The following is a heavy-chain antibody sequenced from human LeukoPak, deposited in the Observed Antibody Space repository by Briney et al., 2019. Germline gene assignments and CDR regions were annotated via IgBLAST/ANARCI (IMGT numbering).Heavy chain of an antibody. CDR1: GFTFSSYE. Sequence: GGSLRLSCAASGFTFSSYEMNWVRQAPGKGLEWVSYISSSGSTIYYADSVKGRFTISRDSAKNSLYLQMNSLRAEDAAVYYCAELGITMIGGVWGKGTTVTISS. CDR3: AELGITMIGGV. V-gene: IGHV3-48*03. J-gene: IGHJ6*04. CDR2: ISSSGSTI. D-gene: IGHD3-10*02.